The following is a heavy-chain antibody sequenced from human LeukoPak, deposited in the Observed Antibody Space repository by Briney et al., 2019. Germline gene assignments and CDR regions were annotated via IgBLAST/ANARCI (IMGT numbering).Heavy chain of an antibody. Sequence: ASVKVSCKASGYTFTSYGICWVRQAPGQGLEWMGWISAYNGNTNYAQKLQGRVTMTTDTSTSTAYMELRSLRSDDTAVYYCARDGYCSSTSCYVYYYYGMDVWGKGTTVTVSS. D-gene: IGHD2-2*03. CDR3: ARDGYCSSTSCYVYYYYGMDV. CDR1: GYTFTSYG. V-gene: IGHV1-18*04. J-gene: IGHJ6*04. CDR2: ISAYNGNT.